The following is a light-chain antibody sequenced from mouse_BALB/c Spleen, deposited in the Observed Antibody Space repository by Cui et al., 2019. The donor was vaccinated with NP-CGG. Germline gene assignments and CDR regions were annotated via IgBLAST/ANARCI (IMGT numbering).Light chain of an antibody. CDR2: GTN. V-gene: IGLV1*01. J-gene: IGLJ1*01. Sequence: QAVVTQESALTTSPGETVTLTCRSSTGAVTTNYYANWVQEKPDHLFTGLIGGTNNRPPGVPARFSGSLIGDKAALTITGAQTEDEAIYFCALWYSNHWVFGGGTKLTVL. CDR1: TGAVTTNYY. CDR3: ALWYSNHWV.